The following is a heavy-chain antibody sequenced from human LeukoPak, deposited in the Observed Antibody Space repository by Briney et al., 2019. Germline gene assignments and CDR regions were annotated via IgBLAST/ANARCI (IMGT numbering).Heavy chain of an antibody. CDR1: GFSFSRYE. CDR3: TKVFYGGNSRDGFDI. V-gene: IGHV3-48*03. CDR2: ITSSGSTT. Sequence: PGGSLRLSCAASGFSFSRYEMNWVRQAPGRGLGWVSYITSSGSTTYYADSVKGRFTISRDNAKNSLYLQMNSLRAEDTAVYYCTKVFYGGNSRDGFDIWGQGTMVTVSS. D-gene: IGHD4-23*01. J-gene: IGHJ3*02.